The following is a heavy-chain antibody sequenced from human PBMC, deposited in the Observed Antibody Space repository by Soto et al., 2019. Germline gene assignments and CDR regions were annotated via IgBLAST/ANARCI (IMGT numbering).Heavy chain of an antibody. V-gene: IGHV5-51*01. CDR2: IYPGDSDT. D-gene: IGHD1-1*01. CDR3: ARQRTGTQYYFDY. CDR1: GYSFNTYW. J-gene: IGHJ4*02. Sequence: LGESLKISCQCSGYSFNTYWIVWVRQMTGKGLEWMGIIYPGDSDTRYSPSFQGQVTISADKSISTAYLQWSSVQASDTAMYYCARQRTGTQYYFDYWGQGTLVTVSS.